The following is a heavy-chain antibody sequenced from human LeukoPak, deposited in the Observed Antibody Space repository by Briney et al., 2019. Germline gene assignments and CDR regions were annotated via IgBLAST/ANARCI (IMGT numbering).Heavy chain of an antibody. V-gene: IGHV4-61*03. CDR3: ARERPETYYYDSSGYDN. J-gene: IGHJ4*02. CDR1: GGSVSSETYC. CDR2: ICYTGST. Sequence: SETLSLTCTVSGGSVSSETYCWSWIRQPPGKGLEWIGYICYTGSTNYYPSLTSRVTISVDTSKNHFSLKLTSVTAEDTAVYYCARERPETYYYDSSGYDNWGQGTLVTVSS. D-gene: IGHD3-22*01.